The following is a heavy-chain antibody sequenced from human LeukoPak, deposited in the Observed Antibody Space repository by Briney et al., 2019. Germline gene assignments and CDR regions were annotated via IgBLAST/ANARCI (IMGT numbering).Heavy chain of an antibody. Sequence: GGSLRLSCAASGFTVSSNYMSWVRQAPGKGLEWVSVIYSGGSTYYADSVKGRFTISRDNSKNTLYLQMNSLRAEDTAVYYCARDGRYYDFWSGYRYYYYGMDVWGQGTAVTVSS. CDR3: ARDGRYYDFWSGYRYYYYGMDV. CDR2: IYSGGST. V-gene: IGHV3-53*01. J-gene: IGHJ6*02. D-gene: IGHD3-3*01. CDR1: GFTVSSNY.